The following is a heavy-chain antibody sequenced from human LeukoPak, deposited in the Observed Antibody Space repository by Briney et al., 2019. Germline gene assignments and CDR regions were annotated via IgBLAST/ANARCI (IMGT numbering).Heavy chain of an antibody. J-gene: IGHJ5*02. CDR1: GGSFSGYY. CDR3: GYGSSSRPIAFDP. CDR2: INNSGST. Sequence: SETLSLTCAVYGGSFSGYYMSWIRQPPGNGLEWVGEINNSGSTNYNPSLKSRVTISVDTSKNQFSLRLSSVPAADTAVYYCGYGSSSRPIAFDPWGQGTLVTVSS. D-gene: IGHD6-13*01. V-gene: IGHV4-34*01.